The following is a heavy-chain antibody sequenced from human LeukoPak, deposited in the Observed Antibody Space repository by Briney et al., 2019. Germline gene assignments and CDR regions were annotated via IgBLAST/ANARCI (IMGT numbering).Heavy chain of an antibody. Sequence: GSLRLSCAASGFNFSSYGMHWVRQAPGTGLEWVAFIRYDGSNKYYADSVKGRFTISRDNSKNTLYLQMNSLRAEDTAVYYCAKDGPTVAHFDYWGQGTLVTVSS. V-gene: IGHV3-30*02. CDR3: AKDGPTVAHFDY. CDR1: GFNFSSYG. J-gene: IGHJ4*02. CDR2: IRYDGSNK. D-gene: IGHD4-23*01.